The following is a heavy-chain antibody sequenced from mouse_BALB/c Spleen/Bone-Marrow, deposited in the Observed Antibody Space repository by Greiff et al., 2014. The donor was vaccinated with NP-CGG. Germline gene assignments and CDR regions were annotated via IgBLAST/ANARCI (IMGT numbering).Heavy chain of an antibody. CDR1: GFNIKDTY. D-gene: IGHD2-14*01. Sequence: EVQLQQSGAELVKPGASVKLSCTASGFNIKDTYMHWVKQRPEQGLEWIGRIDPANGNTKYDPKFQGKATITADTSSNTAYLQLSSLTSEDTAVYYCVAYYRYLAWFAYWGQGTLVTVSA. CDR3: VAYYRYLAWFAY. J-gene: IGHJ3*01. V-gene: IGHV14-3*02. CDR2: IDPANGNT.